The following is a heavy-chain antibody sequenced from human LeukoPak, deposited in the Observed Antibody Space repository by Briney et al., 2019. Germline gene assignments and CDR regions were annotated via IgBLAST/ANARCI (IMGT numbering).Heavy chain of an antibody. V-gene: IGHV4-30-4*02. D-gene: IGHD5-18*01. Sequence: SETLSLTCTVSGGSISSGDYYWSWIRQPPGKGLEWIGYIYYSGSTYYNPSLKSRVTISVDTSKNQFSLKLSSVTAADAAVYYCASRGYSYGHPGEYWGQGTLVTVSS. CDR1: GGSISSGDYY. J-gene: IGHJ4*02. CDR3: ASRGYSYGHPGEY. CDR2: IYYSGST.